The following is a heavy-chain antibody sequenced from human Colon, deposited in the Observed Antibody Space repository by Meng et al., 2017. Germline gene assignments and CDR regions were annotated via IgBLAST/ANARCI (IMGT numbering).Heavy chain of an antibody. CDR1: CDSNHGQW. V-gene: IGHV4-4*02. CDR2: IFHFGST. J-gene: IGHJ4*02. D-gene: IGHD5-24*01. CDR3: AKAAAYNLDI. Sequence: GSGPGLMRPSGTLSREGAVSCDSNHGQWFSWVRQPPGKGLEWIGEIFHFGSTNYTPSLESRVTISVDKSKNQVSLNLISVTAADTAVYYCAKAAAYNLDIWGPGILVTVSS.